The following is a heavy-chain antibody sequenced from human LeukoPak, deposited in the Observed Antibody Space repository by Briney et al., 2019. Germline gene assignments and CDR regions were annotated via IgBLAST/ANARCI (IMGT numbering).Heavy chain of an antibody. CDR3: AREGGSTSCYTD. J-gene: IGHJ4*02. CDR1: GGSFSGYY. CDR2: INHSGST. V-gene: IGHV4-34*01. D-gene: IGHD2-2*02. Sequence: SETLSLTCAVYGGSFSGYYWSWIRQPPGKGLEWIGEINHSGSTNYNPSLKRRVTISVDTSKNQFSLKLSSVTAADTAVYYCAREGGSTSCYTDWGQGTLVTVSS.